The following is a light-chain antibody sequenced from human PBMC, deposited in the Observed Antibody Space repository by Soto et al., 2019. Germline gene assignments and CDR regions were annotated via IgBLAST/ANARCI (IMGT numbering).Light chain of an antibody. V-gene: IGKV3-20*01. CDR2: DAS. Sequence: EIVLTHSPATLSLSPCERATLSSRASQSVSSYLAWYQQKPGQAPRLLIWDASRRATGIPDRFSGSGSGTDFTLTVSRLEPEDFAVYYCQQYADSPLTFGGGTKVDIK. CDR3: QQYADSPLT. CDR1: QSVSSY. J-gene: IGKJ4*01.